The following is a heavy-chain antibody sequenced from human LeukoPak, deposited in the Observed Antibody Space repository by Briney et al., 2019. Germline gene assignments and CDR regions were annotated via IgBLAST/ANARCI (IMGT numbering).Heavy chain of an antibody. CDR2: IRYDGSNK. V-gene: IGHV3-30*02. Sequence: PGGSLRLSCAASGFTFSSYGMHWVRQAPGKGLEWVAFIRYDGSNKYYADSVKGRFTISRDNSKNTLYLRMNSLRAEDTAVYYCAKDRQQLVRFDYWGQGTLVTVSS. CDR3: AKDRQQLVRFDY. D-gene: IGHD6-13*01. J-gene: IGHJ4*02. CDR1: GFTFSSYG.